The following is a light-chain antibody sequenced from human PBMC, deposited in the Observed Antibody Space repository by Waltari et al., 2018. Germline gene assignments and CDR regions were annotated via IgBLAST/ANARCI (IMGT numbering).Light chain of an antibody. CDR2: MAS. J-gene: IGKJ2*01. CDR3: QQYSSFST. V-gene: IGKV1-5*03. Sequence: DIQMTQSPSTLSASLGARVPTSCRPSQRVVTGLAWYQQKPGKAPKLLIYMASSLESGVPSRFSGSGSGTEFTLTISSLQPDDFATYSCQQYSSFSTFGQGTKLDI. CDR1: QRVVTG.